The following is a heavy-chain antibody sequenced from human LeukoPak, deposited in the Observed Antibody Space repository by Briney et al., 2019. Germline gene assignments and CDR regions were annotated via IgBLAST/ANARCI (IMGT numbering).Heavy chain of an antibody. CDR2: ISYDGSNK. CDR1: GFTFSSYA. Sequence: GGSLRLSCAASGFTFSSYAMHGVRQAPGKGLEWVAVISYDGSNKYYADSVKGRFTISRDNSKKTLYLQMTSLRAEDTAVYYCARGDSHDSSGYSAAEYFQHWGQGTLVTVSS. J-gene: IGHJ1*01. CDR3: ARGDSHDSSGYSAAEYFQH. V-gene: IGHV3-30-3*01. D-gene: IGHD3-22*01.